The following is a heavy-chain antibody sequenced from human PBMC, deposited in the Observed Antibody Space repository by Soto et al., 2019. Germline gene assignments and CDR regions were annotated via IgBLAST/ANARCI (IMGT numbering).Heavy chain of an antibody. D-gene: IGHD6-6*01. J-gene: IGHJ6*02. CDR2: ISYDGSNK. Sequence: PGGSLRLSCAASGFTFSSYAMHWVRQAPGKGLGWVAVISYDGSNKYYADSVKGRFTISRDNSKNTLYLQMNSRRAEKTAVYYCARTYSSSSDWTNYYYYGMDDWGQGTTVTVSS. V-gene: IGHV3-30-3*01. CDR3: ARTYSSSSDWTNYYYYGMDD. CDR1: GFTFSSYA.